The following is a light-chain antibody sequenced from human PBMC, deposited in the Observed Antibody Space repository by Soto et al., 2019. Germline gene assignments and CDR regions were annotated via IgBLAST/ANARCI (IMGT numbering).Light chain of an antibody. CDR3: QQYGSSSYT. Sequence: EIVLTQSPATVSLSPGERATLSCRASRSISIAYLVWYQQKPGQAHRLLIYGASTRATGIPDRFSASGSGTEFTLTISRLEPEDFAVYYCQQYGSSSYTFGQGTKLEIK. CDR2: GAS. V-gene: IGKV3-20*01. J-gene: IGKJ2*01. CDR1: RSISIAY.